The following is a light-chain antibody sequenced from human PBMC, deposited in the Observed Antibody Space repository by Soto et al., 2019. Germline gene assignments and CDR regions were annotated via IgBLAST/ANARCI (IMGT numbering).Light chain of an antibody. CDR2: RNN. V-gene: IGLV1-47*01. J-gene: IGLJ1*01. Sequence: QSVRTQPRSASGSPGQGVTISCSGSSSNFGSNYVYWYQQLPGTAPKLLIYRNNQRPSGVPDRFSGSKSGTSASLAISGLRSEDEADYYCAAWDDSLSALYVFGTGTKVPV. CDR1: SSNFGSNY. CDR3: AAWDDSLSALYV.